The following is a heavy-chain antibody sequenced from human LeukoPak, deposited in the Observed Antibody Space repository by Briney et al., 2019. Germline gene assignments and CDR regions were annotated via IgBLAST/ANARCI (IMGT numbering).Heavy chain of an antibody. J-gene: IGHJ4*02. Sequence: SETLSLTCTVSGGSISSYYWSWIRQPPGKGLEWIGYIYATGSTNYNPSLKSRVTISVDTSKNQFSLNLRPVTAADTAVYYCARHGSVRSPLGRWGQGTLVTVSS. V-gene: IGHV4-4*09. CDR2: IYATGST. CDR3: ARHGSVRSPLGR. CDR1: GGSISSYY. D-gene: IGHD3-10*01.